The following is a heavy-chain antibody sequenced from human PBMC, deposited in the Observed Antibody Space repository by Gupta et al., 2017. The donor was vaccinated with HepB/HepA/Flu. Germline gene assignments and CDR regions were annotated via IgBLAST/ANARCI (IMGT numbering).Heavy chain of an antibody. J-gene: IGHJ4*02. CDR2: IYYSGST. Sequence: QVQLQESGPGLVKPSQTLSLTCTVSGGSISSGDYYWSWIRQPPGKGLEWIGYIYYSGSTYYNPSLKSRVTISVDTSKNQFSLKLSSVTAADTAVYYCARTPYDILTGYYYYFDYWGQGTLVTVSS. D-gene: IGHD3-9*01. CDR3: ARTPYDILTGYYYYFDY. CDR1: GGSISSGDYY. V-gene: IGHV4-30-4*01.